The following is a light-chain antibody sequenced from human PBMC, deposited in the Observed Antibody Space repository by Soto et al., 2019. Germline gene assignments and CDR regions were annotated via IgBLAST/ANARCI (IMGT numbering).Light chain of an antibody. CDR3: SSYTSSSTLYV. Sequence: QSVLTQPAAVSGSPGQSMTISCTGTSSDVGDYNYVSWYQQHPGKAPKLMIYDVSNRPSGVSNRFSGSKSGNTASLTISGLQAEDEADYYCSSYTSSSTLYVFGTGTKVTVL. J-gene: IGLJ1*01. CDR2: DVS. CDR1: SSDVGDYNY. V-gene: IGLV2-14*01.